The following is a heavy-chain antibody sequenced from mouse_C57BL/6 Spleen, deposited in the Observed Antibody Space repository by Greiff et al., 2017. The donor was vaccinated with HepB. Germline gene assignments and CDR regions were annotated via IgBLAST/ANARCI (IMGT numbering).Heavy chain of an antibody. Sequence: VQLVESGAELVKPGATVKLSCKASGYTFTEYTIHWVKQRSGQGLEWIGWFYPGSGSIKYNEKFKDKATLTADKSSSTVYMELSRLTSEDSAVYFCARHEEGSYYYGSVDYWGQGTTLTVSS. CDR3: ARHEEGSYYYGSVDY. J-gene: IGHJ2*01. D-gene: IGHD1-1*01. CDR2: FYPGSGSI. CDR1: GYTFTEYT. V-gene: IGHV1-62-2*01.